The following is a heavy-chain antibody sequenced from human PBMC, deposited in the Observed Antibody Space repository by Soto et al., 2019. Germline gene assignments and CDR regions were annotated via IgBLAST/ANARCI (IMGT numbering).Heavy chain of an antibody. CDR3: ARAVRLVGDAFDI. V-gene: IGHV3-49*03. CDR2: IRNKAYGETT. J-gene: IGHJ3*02. D-gene: IGHD3-10*01. CDR1: GFTFDDYP. Sequence: GGSLRLSCTPSGFTFDDYPMSWFRQAPGKGVEWISYIRNKAYGETTEYAASVKGRFTISRDDSKSIAYLQMNSLKIEDTALYYCARAVRLVGDAFDIWGQGTMVTVSS.